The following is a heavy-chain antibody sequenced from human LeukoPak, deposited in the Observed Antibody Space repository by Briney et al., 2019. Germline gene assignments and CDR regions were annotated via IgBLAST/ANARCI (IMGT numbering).Heavy chain of an antibody. CDR3: ARAAAGKFNWFDP. V-gene: IGHV3-48*01. D-gene: IGHD6-13*01. CDR1: GFTFSSYS. CDR2: ISSSSSTI. J-gene: IGHJ5*02. Sequence: PGGSLRLSCAASGFTFSSYSMNWVRQAPGKGLEWVSYISSSSSTIYYADSVKGRFTISRDNAKNSLYLQMNSLRAEDTAVYYCARAAAGKFNWFDPWGQGTLVTVSS.